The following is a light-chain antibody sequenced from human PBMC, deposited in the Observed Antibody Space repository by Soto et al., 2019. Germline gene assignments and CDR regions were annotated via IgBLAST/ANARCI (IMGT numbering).Light chain of an antibody. Sequence: EIVLTQSPGTLSLSPGERATLSCRASQSVSSRYLGWYQQRFGQAPRLLIYGASGRATGIPDRFSGSGSGTDFTLTITSLEPEDYAVYYCQQYGSPPWTFGQGTKVEIK. V-gene: IGKV3-20*01. CDR2: GAS. CDR1: QSVSSRY. J-gene: IGKJ1*01. CDR3: QQYGSPPWT.